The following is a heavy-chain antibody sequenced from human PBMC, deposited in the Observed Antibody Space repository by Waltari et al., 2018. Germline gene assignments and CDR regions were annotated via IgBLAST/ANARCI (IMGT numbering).Heavy chain of an antibody. CDR3: ARGPFGDILTGYSGSRWFDP. CDR1: GGSFSGYY. V-gene: IGHV4-34*01. J-gene: IGHJ5*02. D-gene: IGHD3-9*01. CDR2: INHCGNT. Sequence: QVQLQQWGAGLLKPSETLSLTCAVYGGSFSGYYWSWIRQPPGKGLEWIGEINHCGNTNYNPSLKSRVTISVDTSKNQCSLKLSSVTAAVTAVYYCARGPFGDILTGYSGSRWFDPWGQGTLVTVSS.